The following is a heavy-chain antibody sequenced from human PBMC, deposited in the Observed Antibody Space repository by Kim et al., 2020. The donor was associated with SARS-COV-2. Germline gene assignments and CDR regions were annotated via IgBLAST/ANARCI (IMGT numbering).Heavy chain of an antibody. V-gene: IGHV4-39*01. CDR3: VRNDYDILTGYSTNFDY. D-gene: IGHD3-9*01. Sequence: LKRRVTIAVDTSKNQFSLKLSSVTAADTAVYYCVRNDYDILTGYSTNFDYWGQGTLVTVSS. J-gene: IGHJ4*02.